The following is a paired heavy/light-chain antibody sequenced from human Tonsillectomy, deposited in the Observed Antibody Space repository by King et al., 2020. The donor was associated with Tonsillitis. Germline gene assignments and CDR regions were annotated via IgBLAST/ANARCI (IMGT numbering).Light chain of an antibody. CDR3: QQYNSYPYT. CDR2: AAS. CDR1: QGISNY. V-gene: IGKV1-16*02. Sequence: DIQMTQSPSSMSVSVGDRVTITCRASQGISNYLAWFQQKPGKAPKTLIYAASSLQSGVPSKFSGSGSGTDFTLTISSLQAEDFATYYCQQYNSYPYTFGQGTKLEMK. J-gene: IGKJ2*01.
Heavy chain of an antibody. V-gene: IGHV4-39*01. D-gene: IGHD2-15*01. J-gene: IGHJ4*02. CDR3: ARQGQWYGHY. CDR1: GDSISSSSSY. CDR2: IYHSGST. Sequence: QLQLQESGPGLVRPSETLSLTCTVSGDSISSSSSYWVWIRQPPGKGLEWIGNIYHSGSTYYNPSLRSRVTISVDTSKNQFSLKLRSVTAADTAVYYCARQGQWYGHYWGQGTLVTVSS.